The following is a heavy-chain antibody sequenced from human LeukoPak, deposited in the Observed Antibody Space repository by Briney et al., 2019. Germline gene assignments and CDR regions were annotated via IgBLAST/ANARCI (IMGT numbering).Heavy chain of an antibody. D-gene: IGHD2-15*01. CDR1: GGSVSSSSYY. CDR2: IYYSGST. CDR3: ARRGGYCSGGSCYSWGY. Sequence: PSETLSLTCTVSGGSVSSSSYYWGWIRQPPGKGLEWIGSIYYSGSTYYNPSLKSRVTISVDTSMNQFSLKLSSVTAADTAVYYCARRGGYCSGGSCYSWGYWGQGTLVTVSS. J-gene: IGHJ4*02. V-gene: IGHV4-39*01.